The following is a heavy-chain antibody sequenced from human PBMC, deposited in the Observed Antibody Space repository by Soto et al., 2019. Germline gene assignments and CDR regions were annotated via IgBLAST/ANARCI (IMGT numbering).Heavy chain of an antibody. D-gene: IGHD4-4*01. CDR2: IVVGSGNT. CDR1: GFTXNRSS. Sequence: NVSYQGCGFTXNRSSVQLVGQARVQRLAGIGWIVVGSGNTNYEKKFQERVTITRDMSTRTAYMDLSSLRSEDKAVYYCAAVGTYLATVSEYYYYGMDVWGQGNTVTVSS. V-gene: IGHV1-58*01. CDR3: AAVGTYLATVSEYYYYGMDV. J-gene: IGHJ6*02.